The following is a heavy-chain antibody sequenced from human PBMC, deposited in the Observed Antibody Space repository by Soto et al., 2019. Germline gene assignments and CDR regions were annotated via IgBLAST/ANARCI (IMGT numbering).Heavy chain of an antibody. V-gene: IGHV4-59*08. CDR2: IYYSGST. CDR3: ARSGGRNSYYYMDV. D-gene: IGHD3-10*01. CDR1: GCSISSYY. Sequence: SETLSLTCTVSGCSISSYYWSWIRQPPGKGLEWIGYIYYSGSTNYNPSLKSRVTISVDTSKNQFSLKLSSVTAADTAVYYCARSGGRNSYYYMDVWGKGTTVTVSS. J-gene: IGHJ6*03.